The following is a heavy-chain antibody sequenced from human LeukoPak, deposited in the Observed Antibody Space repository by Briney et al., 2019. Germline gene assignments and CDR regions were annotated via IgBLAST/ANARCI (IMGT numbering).Heavy chain of an antibody. V-gene: IGHV4-34*01. CDR3: ARGVYYYGSVCYFDL. J-gene: IGHJ2*01. D-gene: IGHD3-10*01. CDR2: INHSGST. CDR1: GGSFSGYY. Sequence: SETLSLTCAVYGGSFSGYYWSWIRQPPGKGLEWIGEINHSGSTNYNPSLKSRVTISVDTSKNQFSLKLTSVTAADTAVYYCARGVYYYGSVCYFDLWGRGTLVTVSS.